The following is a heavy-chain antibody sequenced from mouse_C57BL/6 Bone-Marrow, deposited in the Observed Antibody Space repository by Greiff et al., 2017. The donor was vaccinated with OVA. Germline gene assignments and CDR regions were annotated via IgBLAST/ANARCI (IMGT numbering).Heavy chain of an antibody. V-gene: IGHV1-19*01. CDR1: GYTFTDYY. CDR2: INPYNGGT. Sequence: VQLKESGPVLVKPGASVKMSCKASGYTFTDYYMNWVKQSHGKSLEWIGVINPYNGGTSYNQKFKGKATLTVDKSSSTAYMELNSLTSEDSAVYYCANYDYDPYYFDYWGQGTTLTVSS. CDR3: ANYDYDPYYFDY. J-gene: IGHJ2*01. D-gene: IGHD2-4*01.